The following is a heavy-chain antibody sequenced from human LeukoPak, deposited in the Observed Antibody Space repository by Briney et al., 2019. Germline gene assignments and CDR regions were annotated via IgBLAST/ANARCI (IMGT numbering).Heavy chain of an antibody. CDR1: GGSISSSSYY. CDR3: ARVGYDFWSGYKDNEYFQH. V-gene: IGHV4-39*07. Sequence: SETLSLTCTVSGGSISSSSYYWGWPRQPPGKGLEWIGSIYYSGSTYYNPSLKSRVTISVDTSKNQFSLKLSSVTAADTAVYYCARVGYDFWSGYKDNEYFQHWGQGTLVTVSS. J-gene: IGHJ1*01. D-gene: IGHD3-3*01. CDR2: IYYSGST.